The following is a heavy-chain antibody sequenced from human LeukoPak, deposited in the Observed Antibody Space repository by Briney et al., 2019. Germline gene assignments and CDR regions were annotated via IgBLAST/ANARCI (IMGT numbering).Heavy chain of an antibody. CDR2: IKQDGSEE. CDR3: AKDPYYYDTSGYNGDY. Sequence: GGSLRLSCAASGFTFSTYWMSWVRQAPGKGLELVAKIKQDGSEEYFVDSVKGRFTISRDNAKNSLYLQMNSLRAEDTAVYYCAKDPYYYDTSGYNGDYWGQGTLVTVSS. CDR1: GFTFSTYW. J-gene: IGHJ4*02. D-gene: IGHD3-22*01. V-gene: IGHV3-7*05.